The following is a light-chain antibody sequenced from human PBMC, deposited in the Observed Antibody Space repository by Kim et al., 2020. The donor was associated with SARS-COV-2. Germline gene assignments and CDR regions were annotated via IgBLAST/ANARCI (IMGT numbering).Light chain of an antibody. CDR2: DAS. Sequence: SASVGDRVTNTGRASQSISTFLNWYQQTPGKAPRLLIYDASSLQAGVPSRFSGSGSGTDFTLTISSLRREDFATYYCQQSHSFPRTFGQGTKLEI. CDR3: QQSHSFPRT. V-gene: IGKV1-39*01. J-gene: IGKJ2*02. CDR1: QSISTF.